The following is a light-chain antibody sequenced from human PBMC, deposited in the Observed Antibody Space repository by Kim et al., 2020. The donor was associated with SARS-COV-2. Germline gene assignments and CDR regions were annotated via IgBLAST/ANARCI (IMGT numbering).Light chain of an antibody. J-gene: IGLJ1*01. CDR1: SSDVGGYNF. Sequence: QSALTQPASVSGSPGQSITISCTGSSSDVGGYNFVSWYQQHPGKAPKLMIYDVSKRPSGVSNRFSGSKSGKTASLTISGLQAEDEADYYCCSYTTSSTYVFGTGTKVT. CDR2: DVS. CDR3: CSYTTSSTYV. V-gene: IGLV2-14*01.